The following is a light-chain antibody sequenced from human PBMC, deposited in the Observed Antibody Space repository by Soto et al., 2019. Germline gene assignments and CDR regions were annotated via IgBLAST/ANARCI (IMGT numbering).Light chain of an antibody. J-gene: IGKJ4*01. CDR1: QSISSW. CDR2: KAS. CDR3: HKGIIYPRT. V-gene: IGKV1-5*03. Sequence: DIQMTQSPSTLSSSVGDRVTITCRASQSISSWLAWYQQKPGKASKFLIYKASSLESGVPPRFSGGGSGREFTRTISSLQPDDLATYYCHKGIIYPRTLGGGTKVEIK.